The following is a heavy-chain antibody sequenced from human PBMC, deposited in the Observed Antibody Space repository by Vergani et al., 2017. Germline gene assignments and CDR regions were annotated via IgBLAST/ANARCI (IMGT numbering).Heavy chain of an antibody. CDR3: ARGSVYSYGYGMDV. V-gene: IGHV1-69*02. CDR2: ILPILGIA. CDR1: GGPFSRYT. J-gene: IGHJ6*02. D-gene: IGHD5-18*01. Sequence: VQLVHSGAEVKKPGSSVKVSGKASGGPFSRYTISWVRPAPGQGLEWMGRILPILGIANYAQKFQGRCTITADKSTSTAYLELSSLRSEDTAVFDCARGSVYSYGYGMDVWGQGTTVTVSS.